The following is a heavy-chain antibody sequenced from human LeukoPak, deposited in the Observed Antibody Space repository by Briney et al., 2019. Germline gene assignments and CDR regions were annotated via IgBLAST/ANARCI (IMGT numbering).Heavy chain of an antibody. Sequence: SETPSLTCTVSGGSNSSYYWSWVREPPRKGLEWIGYIYYSGSTNYNPSLKSRVTISVDTSKNQFSLKLSSVTAADTAVYYCARDRLDAFDYWGQGTLVTVSS. CDR3: ARDRLDAFDY. CDR1: GGSNSSYY. D-gene: IGHD6-25*01. J-gene: IGHJ4*02. V-gene: IGHV4-59*01. CDR2: IYYSGST.